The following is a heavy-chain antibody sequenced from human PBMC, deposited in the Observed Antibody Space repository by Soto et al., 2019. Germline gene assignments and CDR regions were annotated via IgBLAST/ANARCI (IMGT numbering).Heavy chain of an antibody. D-gene: IGHD3-9*01. CDR2: IKQDGSEK. V-gene: IGHV3-7*05. CDR3: ARDLTIPKGGKDNDPFDY. Sequence: GGSLRLSCAASGFTFSSYWMSWVRQAPGKGLEWVANIKQDGSEKYYVDSVKGRFTISRDNAKNTLYLPMNSLRAEDTAVYYGARDLTIPKGGKDNDPFDYWGQGTLVTVSS. J-gene: IGHJ4*02. CDR1: GFTFSSYW.